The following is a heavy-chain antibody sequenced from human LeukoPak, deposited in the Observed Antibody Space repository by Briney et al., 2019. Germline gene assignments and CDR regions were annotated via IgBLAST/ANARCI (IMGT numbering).Heavy chain of an antibody. CDR3: ARTEQWLVRN. Sequence: PSETLSLTCTVSGGSISSYYWSWIRQPPGKGLEWIGYIYYSGSTNYNPSLKSRVTMSVDTSKNQFSLKLSSVTAADTAVYYCARTEQWLVRNWGQGTLVTVSS. CDR1: GGSISSYY. D-gene: IGHD6-19*01. V-gene: IGHV4-59*12. J-gene: IGHJ4*02. CDR2: IYYSGST.